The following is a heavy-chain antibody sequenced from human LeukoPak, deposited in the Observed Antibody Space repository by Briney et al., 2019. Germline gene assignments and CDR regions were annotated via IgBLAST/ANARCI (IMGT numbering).Heavy chain of an antibody. Sequence: GGSLRLSCAASGFSLSNYWMHWVRQAPGEGLEWVSGISDGGSSTYYADSVKGRFTISRDNSKNTLYLQMNSLRAEDTAVYYCARGEGLISAAILNWFDPWGQGTLVTVSS. CDR1: GFSLSNYW. CDR3: ARGEGLISAAILNWFDP. V-gene: IGHV3-23*01. CDR2: ISDGGSST. D-gene: IGHD6-13*01. J-gene: IGHJ5*02.